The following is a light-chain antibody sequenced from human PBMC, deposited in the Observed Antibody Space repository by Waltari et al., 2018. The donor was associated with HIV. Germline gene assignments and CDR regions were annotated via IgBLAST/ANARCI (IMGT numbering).Light chain of an antibody. CDR2: EVG. CDR1: SSDVGSYNV. CDR3: CSYAGSSTFPWV. V-gene: IGLV2-23*02. Sequence: QSALTQPASVSGSPGQSITISCTGSSSDVGSYNVVSWYQQHPDKAPKLMIYEVGKRPSGVSNRFSGSKSGNTASLTISGLQAEDEADYYCCSYAGSSTFPWVFGGGTRLTVL. J-gene: IGLJ3*02.